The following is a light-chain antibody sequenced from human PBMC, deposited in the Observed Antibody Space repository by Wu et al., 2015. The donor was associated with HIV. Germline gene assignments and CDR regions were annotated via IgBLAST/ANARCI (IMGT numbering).Light chain of an antibody. J-gene: IGKJ4*01. CDR2: GAS. CDR1: QSVSSTY. CDR3: QQRANWPLT. V-gene: IGKV3D-20*02. Sequence: EILMTQSPATLSLSPGEGATLSCRASQSVSSTYLAWYQQKPGQAPRLLIYGASSRATGIPDRFSGSGSGTDFTLTISSLEPEDFAVYYCQQRANWPLTFGGGTKVEMK.